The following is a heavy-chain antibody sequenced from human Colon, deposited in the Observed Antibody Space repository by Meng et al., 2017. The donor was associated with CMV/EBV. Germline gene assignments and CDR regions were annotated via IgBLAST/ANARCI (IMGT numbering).Heavy chain of an antibody. CDR1: GYTFTGYY. J-gene: IGHJ4*02. CDR2: INPNSGGT. CDR3: ARGAAAADELDY. V-gene: IGHV1-2*02. D-gene: IGHD6-13*01. Sequence: ASVTVSCKASGYTFTGYYMHWVRQAPGQGLEWMGWINPNSGGTNYAQKFQGRVTMTRDTSISTAYMELSRLRSDDTAVYYCARGAAAADELDYWGQGTLVTVSS.